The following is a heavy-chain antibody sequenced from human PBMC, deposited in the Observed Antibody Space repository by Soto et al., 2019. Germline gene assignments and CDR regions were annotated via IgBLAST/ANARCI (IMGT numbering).Heavy chain of an antibody. D-gene: IGHD6-13*01. J-gene: IGHJ4*02. Sequence: SETLSLTCPVSGGSISSSSYYWGWIRQPPGKGLEWIGSIYYSGSTYYNPSLKSRVTISVDTSKNQFSLKLSSVTAADTAVYYCASVPSDSSSWNFDYWGQGTLVTVSS. V-gene: IGHV4-39*01. CDR3: ASVPSDSSSWNFDY. CDR2: IYYSGST. CDR1: GGSISSSSYY.